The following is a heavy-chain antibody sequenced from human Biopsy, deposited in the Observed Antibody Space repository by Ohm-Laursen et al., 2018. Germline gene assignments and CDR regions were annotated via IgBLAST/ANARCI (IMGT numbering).Heavy chain of an antibody. J-gene: IGHJ6*02. V-gene: IGHV3-21*01. Sequence: SLRLSCTASGFTLSSYSMNWVRQTPGKGLEWVSTIGSSSDNIYYVDSVKGRFTISRDNAKNSLYLQMNSLRAEDTAVYYCARSRGSSGIATIYYYGMDVWGQGTTVTVSS. CDR1: GFTLSSYS. D-gene: IGHD3-10*01. CDR3: ARSRGSSGIATIYYYGMDV. CDR2: IGSSSDNI.